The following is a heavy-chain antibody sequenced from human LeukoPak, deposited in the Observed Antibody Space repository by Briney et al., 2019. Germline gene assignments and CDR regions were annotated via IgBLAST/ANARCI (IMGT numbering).Heavy chain of an antibody. CDR3: ATPKDPITMIVVALDY. Sequence: VRQAPGKGLEWVAVISYDGSNKYYADSVKGRFTISRDNSKNTLYLQMNSLRAEDTAVYYCATPKDPITMIVVALDYWGQGTLVTVSS. D-gene: IGHD3-22*01. V-gene: IGHV3-30-3*01. CDR2: ISYDGSNK. J-gene: IGHJ4*02.